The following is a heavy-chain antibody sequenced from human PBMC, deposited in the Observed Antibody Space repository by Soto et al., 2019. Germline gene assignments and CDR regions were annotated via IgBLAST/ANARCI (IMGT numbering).Heavy chain of an antibody. D-gene: IGHD3-3*01. CDR3: ARRRITIFGVVSHDAFDI. Sequence: ASVKVSCKASGYTFTSYDINWVRQATGQGLEWMGWMNPNSGNTGYAQKFQGRVTMTRNTSISTAYMELSSLRSEDTAVYYCARRRITIFGVVSHDAFDIWGQGTMVTVSS. J-gene: IGHJ3*02. V-gene: IGHV1-8*01. CDR1: GYTFTSYD. CDR2: MNPNSGNT.